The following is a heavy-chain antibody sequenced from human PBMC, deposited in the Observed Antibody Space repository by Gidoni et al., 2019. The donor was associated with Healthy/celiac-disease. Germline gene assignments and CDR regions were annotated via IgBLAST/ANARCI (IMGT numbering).Heavy chain of an antibody. CDR2: ISGSGGST. J-gene: IGHJ6*02. Sequence: VQLLESGGGLVQPGGSLRLSCTASGFTFSSYAMSWVRQAPGKGLEWVSAISGSGGSTYYADSVKGRFTISRDNSKNTLYLQMNSLRAEDTAVYYCAKDSQSPYYYYGMDVWGQGTTVTVSS. V-gene: IGHV3-23*01. CDR1: GFTFSSYA. CDR3: AKDSQSPYYYYGMDV.